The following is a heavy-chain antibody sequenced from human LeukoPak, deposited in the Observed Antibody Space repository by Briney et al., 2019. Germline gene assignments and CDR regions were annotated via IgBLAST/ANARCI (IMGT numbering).Heavy chain of an antibody. CDR2: IWYDGSNK. CDR1: GFTFSNYS. Sequence: GGSLRLSCAASGFTFSNYSMHWVRQAPGKGLEWVAVIWYDGSNKYYADSVKGRFTISRDNSKDTLYLQMNSLRAEDTAVYYCARSPPDTAMVLDYWGQGTLVTVSS. D-gene: IGHD5-18*01. V-gene: IGHV3-33*01. CDR3: ARSPPDTAMVLDY. J-gene: IGHJ4*02.